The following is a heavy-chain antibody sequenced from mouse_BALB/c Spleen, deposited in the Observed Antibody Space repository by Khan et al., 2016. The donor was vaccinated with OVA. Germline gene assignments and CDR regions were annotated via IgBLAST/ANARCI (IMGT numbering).Heavy chain of an antibody. CDR1: GFNIKDTY. D-gene: IGHD1-2*01. V-gene: IGHV14-3*02. Sequence: VQLQQSGAELVKPGASVKLSCTASGFNIKDTYIHWVKQRPEQGLEWIGRIDPATGNIKYDPKFQGKATIIADTSSHTAYLHLSSLTSYAPDVVFCARTGIQYCGSYVMDCWVQGSSVTASS. CDR3: ARTGIQYCGSYVMDC. CDR2: IDPATGNI. J-gene: IGHJ4*01.